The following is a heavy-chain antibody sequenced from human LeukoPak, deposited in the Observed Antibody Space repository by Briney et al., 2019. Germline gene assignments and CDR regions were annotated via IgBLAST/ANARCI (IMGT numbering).Heavy chain of an antibody. Sequence: SETLSLTCSVSGASISSYYWSWIRQPPGKGLEWIGYIYYSGSTNYNPSLKSRVTISVDTSKNQFSLKLSSVTAADTAVYYCARGPRGIDYWGQGTLVTVSS. V-gene: IGHV4-59*01. CDR2: IYYSGST. J-gene: IGHJ4*02. CDR1: GASISSYY. CDR3: ARGPRGIDY. D-gene: IGHD1-14*01.